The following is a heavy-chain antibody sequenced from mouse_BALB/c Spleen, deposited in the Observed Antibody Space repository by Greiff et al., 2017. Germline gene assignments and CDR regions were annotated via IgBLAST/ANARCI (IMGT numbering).Heavy chain of an antibody. CDR1: GFTFSSYG. J-gene: IGHJ3*01. Sequence: EVKVVESGGGLVQPGGSLKLSCAASGFTFSSYGMSWVRQTPDKRLELVATINSNGGSTYYPDSVKGRFTISRDNAKNTLYLQMSSLKSEDTAMYYCARDEGVGFAYWGQGTLVTVSA. D-gene: IGHD1-1*01. V-gene: IGHV5-6-3*01. CDR2: INSNGGST. CDR3: ARDEGVGFAY.